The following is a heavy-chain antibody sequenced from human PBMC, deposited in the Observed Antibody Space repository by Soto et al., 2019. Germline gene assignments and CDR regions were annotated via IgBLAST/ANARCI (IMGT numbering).Heavy chain of an antibody. CDR3: TTGSVEGY. J-gene: IGHJ4*02. CDR2: IKTKTQGETT. CDR1: GFTISGAW. V-gene: IGHV3-15*07. D-gene: IGHD1-26*01. Sequence: EVQLVESGGGLVKPGGSLRLSCAASGFTISGAWMNWVRQAPGKGLEWVGRIKTKTQGETTDYAAPVKGRFTNSRDDSENTLSLHMNSLKIEDTAVYYCTTGSVEGYWGQGTLVTVSS.